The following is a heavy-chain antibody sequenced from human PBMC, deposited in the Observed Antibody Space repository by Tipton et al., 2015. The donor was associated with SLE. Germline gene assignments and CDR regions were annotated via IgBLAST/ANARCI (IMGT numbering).Heavy chain of an antibody. CDR1: GGSFSGYY. CDR3: ARVGGSGNY. Sequence: TLSLTCAVYGGSFSGYYWSWIRQPPGKGLEWIGEINHSGSTNYNPSLKSRVTISVDTSKNQFSLKLSSVTAADTAVYYCARVGGSGNYWGQGTLVTVSS. V-gene: IGHV4-34*01. J-gene: IGHJ4*02. D-gene: IGHD5-12*01. CDR2: INHSGST.